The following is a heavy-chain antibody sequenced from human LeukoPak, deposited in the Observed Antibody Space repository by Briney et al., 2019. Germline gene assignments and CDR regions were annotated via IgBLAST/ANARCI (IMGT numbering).Heavy chain of an antibody. J-gene: IGHJ4*02. D-gene: IGHD4-17*01. CDR2: IRNFGET. Sequence: GASLRLSYAASGFTFRNYAMAWVRQAPGKGLEWVSSIRNFGETHYADSVRGRFIISRDNSQNTLHLQMNSLRAEDSALYYCANIPPFDYGDYAIRLDWGQGTLVTVSS. CDR3: ANIPPFDYGDYAIRLD. CDR1: GFTFRNYA. V-gene: IGHV3-23*01.